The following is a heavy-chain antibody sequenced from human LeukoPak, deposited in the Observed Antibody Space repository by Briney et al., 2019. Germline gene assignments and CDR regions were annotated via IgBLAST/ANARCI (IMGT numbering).Heavy chain of an antibody. CDR1: GGSISSGGYY. J-gene: IGHJ4*02. V-gene: IGHV4-31*03. CDR3: ARWVNMVRGVIITDPLFDY. CDR2: IYYSGST. D-gene: IGHD3-10*01. Sequence: PSETLSLTCTVSGGSISSGGYYWSWIRQHPGKGLAWIEYIYYSGSTYYNPSLKSRVTISVDTSKNQFSLKLSSVTAADTAVYYCARWVNMVRGVIITDPLFDYWGQGTLVTVSS.